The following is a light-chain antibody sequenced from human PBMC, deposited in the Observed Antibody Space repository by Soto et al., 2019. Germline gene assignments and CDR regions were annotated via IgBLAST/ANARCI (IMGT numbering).Light chain of an antibody. CDR2: DVS. J-gene: IGKJ4*01. Sequence: EIVLTQSPATLSLSPGERATLSCRAPQSVSTFLAWYQQKPGQAPRLLIYDVSKRATGIPTRFSGSGSGTDFTLTISSLEPEDFAVYYCQQRINWPLTFGGGTKVEIK. V-gene: IGKV3-11*01. CDR3: QQRINWPLT. CDR1: QSVSTF.